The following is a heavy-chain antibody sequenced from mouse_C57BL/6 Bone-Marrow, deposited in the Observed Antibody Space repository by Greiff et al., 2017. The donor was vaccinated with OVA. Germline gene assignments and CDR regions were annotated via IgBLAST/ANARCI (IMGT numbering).Heavy chain of an antibody. D-gene: IGHD3-2*02. CDR2: IDPENGDT. Sequence: EVQLQQSGAELVRPGASVKLSCTASGFNIKDDYMHWVKQRPEQGLEWIGWIDPENGDTEYASKFQGKATITADTSSNTAYLQLSSLTSEDTAVYYCTTQADFDYWGQDTTLTVSS. J-gene: IGHJ2*01. V-gene: IGHV14-4*01. CDR3: TTQADFDY. CDR1: GFNIKDDY.